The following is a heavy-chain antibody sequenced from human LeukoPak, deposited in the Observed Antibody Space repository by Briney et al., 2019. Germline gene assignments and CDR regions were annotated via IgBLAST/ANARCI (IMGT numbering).Heavy chain of an antibody. D-gene: IGHD5-18*01. CDR2: IYSGGTT. J-gene: IGHJ4*02. CDR1: GFTVSSNF. V-gene: IGHV3-53*05. CDR3: ARFDTVMAYYFHL. Sequence: GGSLRLSCAASGFTVSSNFMSWVRQAPGKGLEWVSIIYSGGTTYYSDSVKGRFTISRDNSKNTVYLQVNSLRAEDTAVYYCARFDTVMAYYFHLWGQGTLVTVSS.